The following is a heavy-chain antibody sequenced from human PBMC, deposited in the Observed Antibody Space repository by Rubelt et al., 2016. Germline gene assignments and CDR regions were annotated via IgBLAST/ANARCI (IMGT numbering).Heavy chain of an antibody. Sequence: EVQLLESGGGLVQPGGSLRLSCRASGFTFSSYAMNWVRQAPGKGLEWVSSISPSSSYIDYPDSMKGRFTISRDNAKNSLYLQMNSLRAEDTAVYHCARLINGYLDFWGQGTLVTVSS. CDR3: ARLINGYLDF. D-gene: IGHD4-17*01. CDR2: ISPSSSYI. CDR1: GFTFSSYA. J-gene: IGHJ4*02. V-gene: IGHV3-21*01.